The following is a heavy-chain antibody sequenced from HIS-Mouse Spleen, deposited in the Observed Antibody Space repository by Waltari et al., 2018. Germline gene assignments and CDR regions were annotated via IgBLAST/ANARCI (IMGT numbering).Heavy chain of an antibody. Sequence: QVQLQESGPGLVKPSETLSLTCTVSGYSISSGYYWGWIRQPPGKGLEWIGSIYHSGSTYYHPSLKSRVNISVDTSKNQFSLKLSSVTAADTAVYYCARESAAASRGDWFDPWGQGTLVTVSS. V-gene: IGHV4-38-2*02. CDR2: IYHSGST. CDR3: ARESAAASRGDWFDP. J-gene: IGHJ5*02. D-gene: IGHD6-13*01. CDR1: GYSISSGYY.